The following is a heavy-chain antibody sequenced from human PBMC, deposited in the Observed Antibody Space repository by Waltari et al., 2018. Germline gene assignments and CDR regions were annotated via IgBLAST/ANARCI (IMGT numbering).Heavy chain of an antibody. Sequence: EVQLVESGGGLVKPGGSLRLSCVVSGFNFNDYAMNWVRKAPGKGLEWFSSISSRSIYSDYAASVNGRVTISRDNAKNSLYLQMNSLRAEDTAVYFCARTYCDTDCYTLDGMDVWGQGTTVTVSS. CDR1: GFNFNDYA. CDR3: ARTYCDTDCYTLDGMDV. CDR2: ISSRSIYS. D-gene: IGHD3-16*02. V-gene: IGHV3-21*01. J-gene: IGHJ6*02.